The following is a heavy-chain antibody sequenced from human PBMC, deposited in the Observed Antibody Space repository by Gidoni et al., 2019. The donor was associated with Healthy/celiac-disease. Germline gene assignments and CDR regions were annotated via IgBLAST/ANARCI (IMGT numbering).Heavy chain of an antibody. V-gene: IGHV3-72*01. CDR1: GFTFSDHY. CDR3: ARTGTTVTHFDY. Sequence: EVQLVESGGGLVQPGGSLRLSCAASGFTFSDHYMDWVRQAPGKGLEWVGRTRNKANSYTTEYAASVKGRFTISRDDSKNSLYLQMNSLKTEDTAVYYCARTGTTVTHFDYWGQGTLVTVSS. J-gene: IGHJ4*02. CDR2: TRNKANSYTT. D-gene: IGHD4-17*01.